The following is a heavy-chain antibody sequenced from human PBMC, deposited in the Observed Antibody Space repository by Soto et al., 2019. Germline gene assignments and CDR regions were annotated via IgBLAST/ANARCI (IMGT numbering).Heavy chain of an antibody. D-gene: IGHD3-10*01. CDR2: INPSGGST. CDR1: GYTFTSYY. J-gene: IGHJ5*02. Sequence: QVQLVQSGAEVKKPGASVKVSCKASGYTFTSYYMHWVRQAPGQGLEWMGIINPSGGSTSYAQKSQGSVTMNRETSTRTTYMELSCLRSADTSLYYCARVVLGAGSSYLGFHPWAHGTLVTVSS. V-gene: IGHV1-46*03. CDR3: ARVVLGAGSSYLGFHP.